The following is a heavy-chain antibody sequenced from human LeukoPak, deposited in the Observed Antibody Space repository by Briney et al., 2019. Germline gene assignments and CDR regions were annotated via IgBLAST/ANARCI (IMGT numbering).Heavy chain of an antibody. V-gene: IGHV3-11*05. D-gene: IGHD6-6*01. J-gene: IGHJ4*02. CDR2: ISSSGTYS. CDR1: GFRFNDYH. Sequence: GGSLRLSCAASGFRFNDYHMSWTRQAPGKGLEWVSYISSSGTYSKYADSVQGRFTISRDNAKNSLSLQMNSLRAEDTAVYYCARVRAAASPDYWGQGTLVTVSS. CDR3: ARVRAAASPDY.